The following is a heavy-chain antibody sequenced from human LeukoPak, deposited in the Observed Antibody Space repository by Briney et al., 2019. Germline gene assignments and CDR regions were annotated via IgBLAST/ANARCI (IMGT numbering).Heavy chain of an antibody. D-gene: IGHD3-9*01. CDR2: IHHSGNT. Sequence: SETLSLTCTVSGGSISSNIYYWGWIRQSPGKGLEWIASIHHSGNTYYNPSLKSRVTISVDTSKNQFSLKLSSVTAADTAVYYCARCETGHPKKYFDYWGQGTMVTVSS. J-gene: IGHJ4*02. CDR3: ARCETGHPKKYFDY. CDR1: GGSISSNIYY. V-gene: IGHV4-39*07.